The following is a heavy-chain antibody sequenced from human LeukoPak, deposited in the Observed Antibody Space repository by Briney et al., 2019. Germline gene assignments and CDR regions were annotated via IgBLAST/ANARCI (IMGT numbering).Heavy chain of an antibody. J-gene: IGHJ6*01. D-gene: IGHD2-2*01. Sequence: GGSLRLSCEASGFTFSAYAMTWVRQAPGQGLEWVSSIGSDNKQHYSESVKGRFAISRDNSKSMLFLQLNSLRAEDTALYYCARDLHCYAAMDGWGQGTTVTVSS. V-gene: IGHV3-23*01. CDR2: IGSDNKQ. CDR3: ARDLHCYAAMDG. CDR1: GFTFSAYA.